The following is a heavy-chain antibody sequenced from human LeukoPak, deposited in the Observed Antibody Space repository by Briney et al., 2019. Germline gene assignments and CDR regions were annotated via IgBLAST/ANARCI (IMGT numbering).Heavy chain of an antibody. D-gene: IGHD3-22*01. J-gene: IGHJ4*02. CDR2: INPSGGST. CDR3: ARDHSYYYDSSGYYCY. CDR1: GYTFTSYY. Sequence: ASVKVSCKASGYTFTSYYMHWVRQAPGQGLEWMGIINPSGGSTSYAQKFQGRVTMTRDTSTSTVYMELSSLRSEDTAVYYCARDHSYYYDSSGYYCYWGQGTLVTVSS. V-gene: IGHV1-46*01.